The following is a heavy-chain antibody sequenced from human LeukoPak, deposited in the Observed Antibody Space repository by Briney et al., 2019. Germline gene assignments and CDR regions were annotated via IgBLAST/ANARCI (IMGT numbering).Heavy chain of an antibody. V-gene: IGHV4-59*01. CDR3: ASDLGTVNTCGAFGAFDI. J-gene: IGHJ3*02. CDR1: GCSISSYD. D-gene: IGHD4-17*01. CDR2: IYYSGST. Sequence: SETLSLTCTASGCSISSYDWSWIRQPPGKGLEWIGYIYYSGSTNYNPSLKSRVSISVATSKNQSSRKLSSVTATDTAVYCCASDLGTVNTCGAFGAFDIWGQGTMVTVSS.